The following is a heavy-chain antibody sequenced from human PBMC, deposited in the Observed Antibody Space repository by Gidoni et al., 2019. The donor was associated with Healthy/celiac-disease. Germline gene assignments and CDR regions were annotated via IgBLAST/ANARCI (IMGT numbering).Heavy chain of an antibody. CDR2: IFSNDEK. V-gene: IGHV2-26*01. CDR3: ARTYYYDSSGYLHYYYGMDV. CDR1: GFSLINARMG. D-gene: IGHD3-22*01. J-gene: IGHJ6*02. Sequence: QVTLQESGPVLVKPTESLTLTCTVSGFSLINARMGVSWIRQPPGKALEWLAHIFSNDEKSYSTSLKSRLTISKDTSKSQVVLTMTNMDPVDTATYYCARTYYYDSSGYLHYYYGMDVWGQGTTVTVSS.